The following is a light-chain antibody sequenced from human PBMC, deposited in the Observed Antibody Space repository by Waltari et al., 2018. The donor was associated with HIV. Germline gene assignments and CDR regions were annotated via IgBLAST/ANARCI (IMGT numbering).Light chain of an antibody. J-gene: IGLJ2*01. CDR2: GVT. V-gene: IGLV2-8*01. CDR3: SSYAGPNHLL. CDR1: SRDVGAYNF. Sequence: QSALTQPPSASGSPGQSVTFSCTGTSRDVGAYNFVSWYQQHPGKAPKLIIYGVTRLPSGVPDRFSGSKSGNTASLTVSGLQADDEADYYCSSYAGPNHLLFGGGTKLTVL.